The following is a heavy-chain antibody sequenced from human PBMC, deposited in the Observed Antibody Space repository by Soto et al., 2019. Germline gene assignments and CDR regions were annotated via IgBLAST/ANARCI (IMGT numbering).Heavy chain of an antibody. D-gene: IGHD2-2*01. J-gene: IGHJ4*02. CDR2: IHSSGNT. CDR3: ARQGEYCSTTSCYGNDY. CDR1: GASISSYS. V-gene: IGHV4-59*08. Sequence: QVQLQESGPGLVKPSETLSLTCSVSGASISSYSWSWIRQPPGKGLEWIGYIHSSGNTNYSPSLNSRVSVSVETSKNHLSLKLSSVTAADTAVYYCARQGEYCSTTSCYGNDYWGQGTLVIVSS.